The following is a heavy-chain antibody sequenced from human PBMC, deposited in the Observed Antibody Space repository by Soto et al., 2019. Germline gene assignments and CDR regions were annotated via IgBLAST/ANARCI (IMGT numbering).Heavy chain of an antibody. CDR3: ASEGTAMVNFEY. J-gene: IGHJ4*02. V-gene: IGHV4-34*01. Sequence: PSETLSLTCAVYVGSFSGYYWSLIRQPRGKGLEWIGEINHSGSTNYNPSLKSRVTISVDTSKNKFSLKLRSVTAADTAVYYCASEGTAMVNFEYWGQGTLVTVSS. CDR1: VGSFSGYY. D-gene: IGHD5-18*01. CDR2: INHSGST.